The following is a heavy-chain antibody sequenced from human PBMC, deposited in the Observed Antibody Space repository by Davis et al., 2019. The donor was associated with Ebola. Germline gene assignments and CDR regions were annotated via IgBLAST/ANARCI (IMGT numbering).Heavy chain of an antibody. Sequence: GESLKISCAASGFTFSSYWMHWVRQAPGKGLVWVSRINSDGSSTSYADSVKGRFTISRDNAKNTLYLQMNSLRAEDTAVYYCARDGIAVVPAAYIDAYYYGMDVWGQGTTVTVSS. J-gene: IGHJ6*02. CDR3: ARDGIAVVPAAYIDAYYYGMDV. V-gene: IGHV3-74*01. D-gene: IGHD2-2*01. CDR1: GFTFSSYW. CDR2: INSDGSST.